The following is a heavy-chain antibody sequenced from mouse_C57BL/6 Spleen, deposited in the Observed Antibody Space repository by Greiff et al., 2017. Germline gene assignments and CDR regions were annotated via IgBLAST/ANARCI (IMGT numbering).Heavy chain of an antibody. D-gene: IGHD2-4*01. CDR1: GYAFSSSW. CDR3: ARLLFDYDGAMDY. Sequence: VQLQQSGPELVKPGASVKISCKASGYAFSSSWMNWVKQRPGKGLEWIGRIYPGDGDTNYNGKFKGKATLTADKSSSTAYMQLSSLTSEDSAVYFCARLLFDYDGAMDYWGQGTSVTVSS. V-gene: IGHV1-82*01. J-gene: IGHJ4*01. CDR2: IYPGDGDT.